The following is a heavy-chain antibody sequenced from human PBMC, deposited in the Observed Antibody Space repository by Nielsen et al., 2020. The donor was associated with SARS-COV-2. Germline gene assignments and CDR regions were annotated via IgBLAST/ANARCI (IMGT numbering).Heavy chain of an antibody. Sequence: SLKISCAASGFTFDDYAMHWVRQAPGKGLEWVSGISWNSGSIGYADSVKGRFTISRDNAKNSLYLQMNSLGAEDTALYYCAKDGHSSGWYGAPDYWGQGTLVTVSS. J-gene: IGHJ4*02. CDR1: GFTFDDYA. V-gene: IGHV3-9*01. D-gene: IGHD6-19*01. CDR2: ISWNSGSI. CDR3: AKDGHSSGWYGAPDY.